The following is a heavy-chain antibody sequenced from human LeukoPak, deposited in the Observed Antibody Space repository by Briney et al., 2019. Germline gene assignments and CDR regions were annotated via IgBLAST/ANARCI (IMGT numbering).Heavy chain of an antibody. CDR3: ARARVITHDFDY. V-gene: IGHV4-61*08. D-gene: IGHD4-17*01. CDR1: GGSISSGGYY. Sequence: PSETLSLTCTVSGGSISSGGYYWSWIRQHPGKGLECIGYIYYSGSTNYNPSLKSRVTISVDTSKNQFSLKLSSVTAADTAVYYCARARVITHDFDYWGQGTLVTVSS. CDR2: IYYSGST. J-gene: IGHJ4*02.